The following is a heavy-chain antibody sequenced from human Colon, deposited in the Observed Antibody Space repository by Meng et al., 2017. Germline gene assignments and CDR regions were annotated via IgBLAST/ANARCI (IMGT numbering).Heavy chain of an antibody. CDR3: ARGGDWGFDY. J-gene: IGHJ4*02. D-gene: IGHD3-16*01. CDR1: GASITTRNW. CDR2: VFHTGGT. Sequence: QVHRQRSGPGLGKPSETLSLTCAVSGASITTRNWWNWVRQAPGKGLEWIGDVFHTGGTSYNPSLESRLTISVDRSKNQFYLNLRSVTAADTATYYCARGGDWGFDYWGPGTLVTVSS. V-gene: IGHV4-4*02.